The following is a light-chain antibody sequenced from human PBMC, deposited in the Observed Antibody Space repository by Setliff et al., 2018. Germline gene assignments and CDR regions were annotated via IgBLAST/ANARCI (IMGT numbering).Light chain of an antibody. CDR2: WAS. Sequence: DIVMTQSPDSLAVSLGERATINCKSSQSVLYSSNNKNYLAWYQQKPGQPPKLLIYWASIRESGVPDRFSGSGSGTDFTLTISSLQAEDVAVYYCQQYYSTPRTFGGGTKVDIK. CDR1: QSVLYSSNNKNY. J-gene: IGKJ4*01. CDR3: QQYYSTPRT. V-gene: IGKV4-1*01.